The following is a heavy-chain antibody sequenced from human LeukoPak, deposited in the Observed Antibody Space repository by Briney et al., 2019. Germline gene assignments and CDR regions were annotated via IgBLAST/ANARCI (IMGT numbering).Heavy chain of an antibody. CDR1: GFAFSSFW. J-gene: IGHJ4*02. CDR2: INQDGREK. Sequence: GGSLRLSCAVSGFAFSSFWMSWVRQVPGKGLEWVANINQDGREKNYVDSVKGRFTIFRDNAKNSLYLQMNSLRVEDTAVFYCTRGSGWYPDYWGQGTLVTVSS. CDR3: TRGSGWYPDY. V-gene: IGHV3-7*04. D-gene: IGHD6-19*01.